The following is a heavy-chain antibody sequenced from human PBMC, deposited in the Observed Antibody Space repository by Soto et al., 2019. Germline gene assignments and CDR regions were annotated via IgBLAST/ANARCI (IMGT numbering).Heavy chain of an antibody. CDR3: AINVYGRSCYLFDS. Sequence: SETLSLTCTISGGSVSTYYWSWIRQPPGKELEWIGGINHSGSTNYNPSLKSRVTISVDTSKNQFSLTMTSVTAADTAVYYCAINVYGRSCYLFDSLCQGTLVTVYS. D-gene: IGHD6-13*01. V-gene: IGHV4-34*01. J-gene: IGHJ5*01. CDR1: GGSVSTYY. CDR2: INHSGST.